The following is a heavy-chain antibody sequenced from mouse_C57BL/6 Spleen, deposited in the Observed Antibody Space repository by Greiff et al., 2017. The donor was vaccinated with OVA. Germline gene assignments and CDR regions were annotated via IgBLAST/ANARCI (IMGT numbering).Heavy chain of an antibody. D-gene: IGHD1-3*01. CDR1: GYSFTDYN. CDR3: ARRTKAPYFDY. Sequence: EVKLMESGPELVKPGASVKISCKASGYSFTDYNMNWVQQSNGKSLEWIGVINPNYGTTSYNQKFKGKATLTVDQSSSTAYMQLNSLTSEDSAVYDCARRTKAPYFDYWGQGTTLTVSS. J-gene: IGHJ2*01. V-gene: IGHV1-39*01. CDR2: INPNYGTT.